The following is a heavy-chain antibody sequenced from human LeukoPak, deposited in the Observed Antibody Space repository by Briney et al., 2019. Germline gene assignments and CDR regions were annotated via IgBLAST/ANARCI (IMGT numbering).Heavy chain of an antibody. V-gene: IGHV4-4*02. CDR1: GGSISSSNW. Sequence: SETLSLTCAVSGGSISSSNWWSWVRQPPGKGLEWIGEIYHSGSTNYNPSLKSRATISVDTSKNQLSLKVSSVTAADTAVYYCARGLTFSSGWYNYYYYMDVWGKGTTVTVSS. CDR2: IYHSGST. CDR3: ARGLTFSSGWYNYYYYMDV. D-gene: IGHD6-19*01. J-gene: IGHJ6*03.